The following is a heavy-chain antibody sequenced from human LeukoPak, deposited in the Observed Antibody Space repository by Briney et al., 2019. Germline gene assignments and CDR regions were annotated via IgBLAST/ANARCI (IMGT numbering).Heavy chain of an antibody. J-gene: IGHJ6*03. CDR1: VGSISSGGYY. V-gene: IGHV4-61*02. CDR3: AREGIAVADTYYYYYMDV. CDR2: MYIGGRT. D-gene: IGHD6-19*01. Sequence: SQTLTLTCTVSVGSISSGGYYWNWIRQAAGKGLEWIGRMYIGGRTTYNPSLKSRVTISLETTENQFSLRLRSVTAADTAVYYCAREGIAVADTYYYYYMDVWGKGTWVTVSS.